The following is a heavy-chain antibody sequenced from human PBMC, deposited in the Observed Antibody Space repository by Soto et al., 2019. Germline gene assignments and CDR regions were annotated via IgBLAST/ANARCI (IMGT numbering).Heavy chain of an antibody. CDR2: ISSDDTT. Sequence: EVQLMESGGGLVQPGGSLRLSCAASGFIVNNIFMTWVRQAPGKGLEWLSTISSDDTTYYADSVKGRFTISVDSSKNTLYLQMNSLRAEDTAGYHGARDILGGSYDFSHGGQGTLVTVSS. J-gene: IGHJ1*01. CDR1: GFIVNNIF. D-gene: IGHD3-3*01. CDR3: ARDILGGSYDFSH. V-gene: IGHV3-66*01.